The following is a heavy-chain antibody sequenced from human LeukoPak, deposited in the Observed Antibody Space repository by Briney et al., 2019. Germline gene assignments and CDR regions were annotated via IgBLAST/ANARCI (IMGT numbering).Heavy chain of an antibody. Sequence: ASVKVSCKVSGYTLTELSMHWVRQAPGKGLEWMGGFDPEDGETIYAQKFQGRVTMTEDTSTDTAYMELSSLRSEDTAVYYCATDLSSDYAWGSYRHALDYWGQGTLVTVSS. V-gene: IGHV1-24*01. CDR3: ATDLSSDYAWGSYRHALDY. CDR2: FDPEDGET. D-gene: IGHD3-16*02. J-gene: IGHJ4*02. CDR1: GYTLTELS.